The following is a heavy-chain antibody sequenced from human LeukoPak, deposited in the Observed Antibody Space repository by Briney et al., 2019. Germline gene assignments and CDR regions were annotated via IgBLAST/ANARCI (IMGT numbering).Heavy chain of an antibody. CDR1: GYTFTSYG. V-gene: IGHV1-18*01. CDR2: ISGYNGNT. Sequence: GASVKVSCKASGYTFTSYGISWVRQAPGQGLEWMGWISGYNGNTKYAQKFQGRVTMTTDASTSTAYMELGSLRSDDTAVYYCARDRYSGYVSRFDYWGQGTLVTVSS. J-gene: IGHJ4*02. CDR3: ARDRYSGYVSRFDY. D-gene: IGHD5-12*01.